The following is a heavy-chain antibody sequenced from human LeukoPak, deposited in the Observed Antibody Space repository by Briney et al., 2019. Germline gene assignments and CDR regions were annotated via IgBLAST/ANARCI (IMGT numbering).Heavy chain of an antibody. CDR2: IYPGDSDT. D-gene: IGHD6-13*01. J-gene: IGHJ4*02. CDR3: AKRDTSSWHFAY. Sequence: GESLKISCKGSGYIFTSYWIGWVRRMPGKGLEWMGIIYPGDSDTRYSPSFQGQVTISADKSISTAYLQWSSLKAADTAMYYCAKRDTSSWHFAYWGQGTLVTVSS. CDR1: GYIFTSYW. V-gene: IGHV5-51*01.